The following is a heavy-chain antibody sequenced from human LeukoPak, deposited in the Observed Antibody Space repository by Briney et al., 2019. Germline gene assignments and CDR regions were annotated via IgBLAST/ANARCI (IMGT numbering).Heavy chain of an antibody. Sequence: GESLKISCKASGYSFRSFWVGWVRQMPGKGLEWMGVIDPDDSETRYSPSFQGQVTISADKSISTAYLQWSTLKASDSAMYYCARQSCSSTSCSDYWGQGTLVTVSS. J-gene: IGHJ4*02. D-gene: IGHD2-2*01. CDR1: GYSFRSFW. CDR2: IDPDDSET. CDR3: ARQSCSSTSCSDY. V-gene: IGHV5-51*01.